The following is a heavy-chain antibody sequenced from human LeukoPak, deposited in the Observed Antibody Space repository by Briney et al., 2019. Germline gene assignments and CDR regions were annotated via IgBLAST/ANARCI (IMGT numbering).Heavy chain of an antibody. CDR3: ARVMGWSGYFDY. CDR1: GGSISSLY. V-gene: IGHV4-59*11. Sequence: PSETLSLTCTVSGGSISSLYWSWIRQPPGKGLEWIGYIYYSGSTNYNPSLKSRVTISVDTSKNQFSLKLSSVTAADTAVYYCARVMGWSGYFDYWGQGTLVTVSS. D-gene: IGHD3-3*01. J-gene: IGHJ4*02. CDR2: IYYSGST.